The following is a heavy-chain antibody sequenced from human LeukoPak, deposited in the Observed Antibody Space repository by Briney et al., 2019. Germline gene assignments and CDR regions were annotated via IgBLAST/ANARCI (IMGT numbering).Heavy chain of an antibody. V-gene: IGHV3-23*01. CDR2: ISHSGSSI. CDR3: AMALDY. J-gene: IGHJ4*02. Sequence: GGSLRLSCVASGFTFGNYLMNWVRQAPGKGLEWVSGISHSGSSIYYADSVKGRFTISRDNFKNTLYLQMDRLRVEDTAVYYCAMALDYWGQGTLVTVSS. CDR1: GFTFGNYL.